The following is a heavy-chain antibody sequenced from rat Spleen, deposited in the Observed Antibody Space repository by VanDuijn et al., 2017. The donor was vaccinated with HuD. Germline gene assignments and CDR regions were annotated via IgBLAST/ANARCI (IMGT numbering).Heavy chain of an antibody. J-gene: IGHJ2*01. V-gene: IGHV4-2*01. CDR2: INKDSSTI. CDR1: GFNSYDYW. Sequence: EVKLVVSGGGVVHPGRSLKLPCAASGFNSYDYWMTWYRQAPGKGLEWIGEINKDSSTINYSPSLKVKFTISRDNAQNTLYLQMSKLGTEDTDIYYCARWDYFDYWGQGVMVTVSS. CDR3: ARWDYFDY.